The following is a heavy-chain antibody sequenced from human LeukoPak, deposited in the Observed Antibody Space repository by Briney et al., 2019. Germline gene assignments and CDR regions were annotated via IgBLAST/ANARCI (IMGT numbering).Heavy chain of an antibody. CDR1: GFTFSDYY. J-gene: IGHJ6*03. D-gene: IGHD3-3*01. Sequence: GGSLRLSCAASGFTFSDYYMSWIRQAPGKGLEWVASIRNDGTNKNHVDSVKGRFTISRDNSKNTLFLQMDSLRPEDTAIYYCAKSWSGYYHYYMDVWGKGTTVTVSS. CDR3: AKSWSGYYHYYMDV. V-gene: IGHV3-30*02. CDR2: IRNDGTNK.